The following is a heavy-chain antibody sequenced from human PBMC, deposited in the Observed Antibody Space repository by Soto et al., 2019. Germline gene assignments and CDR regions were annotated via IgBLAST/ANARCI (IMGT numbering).Heavy chain of an antibody. CDR1: GFTFSSYA. V-gene: IGHV3-23*01. CDR2: ISGSGGST. J-gene: IGHJ3*02. D-gene: IGHD3-16*01. CDR3: VETEAVYDYIWGPGTAFDI. Sequence: GGSLRLSCAASGFTFSSYAMSWVRQAPGKGLEWVSAISGSGGSTYYADSVKGRFTISRDNSKNTLYLQMNSLRAEDTAVYYCVETEAVYDYIWGPGTAFDIWGQGTMVTVSS.